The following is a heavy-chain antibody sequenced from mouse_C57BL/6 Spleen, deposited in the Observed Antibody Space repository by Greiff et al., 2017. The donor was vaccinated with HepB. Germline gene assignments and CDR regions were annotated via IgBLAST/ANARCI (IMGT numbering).Heavy chain of an antibody. J-gene: IGHJ1*03. CDR1: GFTFSSYT. CDR2: ISGGGGNT. Sequence: DVKLVESGGGLVKPGGSLKLSCAASGFTFSSYTMSWVRQTPEKRLEWVATISGGGGNTYYPDSVKGRFTISRDNAKNTLYLQMSSLRSEDTALYYCARQITTVGGRGWYFDVWGTGTTVTVSS. V-gene: IGHV5-9*01. D-gene: IGHD1-1*01. CDR3: ARQITTVGGRGWYFDV.